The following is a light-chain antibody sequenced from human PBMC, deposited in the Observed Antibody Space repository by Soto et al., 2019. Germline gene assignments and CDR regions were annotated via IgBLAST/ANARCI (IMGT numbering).Light chain of an antibody. CDR1: QSISSW. CDR2: KAS. CDR3: QQYNSLIT. Sequence: DIQVTQSPSTLSASVGDRVTITCRASQSISSWLAWYQQKPGKAPKLLIYKASSLESGVPSRFSGSGSGTEFTLTIRSLKPDEFATDYCQQYNSLITVGKGTRREIK. J-gene: IGKJ5*01. V-gene: IGKV1-5*03.